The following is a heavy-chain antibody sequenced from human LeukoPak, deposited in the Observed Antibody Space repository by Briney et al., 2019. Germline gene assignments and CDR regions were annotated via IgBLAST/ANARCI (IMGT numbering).Heavy chain of an antibody. D-gene: IGHD1-14*01. CDR3: AGPRPTTGDAFDI. Sequence: GGSLRLSCADSGFTFSRYWMSWVRQAPGKGLEWVVNIKQDGSEKYYVASVKGRFTISRDNAKNSLYLQMNSLRAQDTAVYYCAGPRPTTGDAFDIWGQGTMVTVSS. CDR1: GFTFSRYW. V-gene: IGHV3-7*01. J-gene: IGHJ3*02. CDR2: IKQDGSEK.